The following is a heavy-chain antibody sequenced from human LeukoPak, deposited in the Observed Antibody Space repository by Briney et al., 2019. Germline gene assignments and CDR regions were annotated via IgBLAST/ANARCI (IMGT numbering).Heavy chain of an antibody. CDR2: IIPIFGTA. J-gene: IGHJ3*02. D-gene: IGHD1-1*01. CDR1: GGTFSSYA. CDR3: ARGHDDDAFDI. Sequence: ASVKVSCKASGGTFSSYAISWVRQAPGQGLEWMGGIIPIFGTANYAQKFQGRVTITTDESTSTAYMELSSLRAEDTAVYYCARGHDDDAFDIWGQGTMVTVSS. V-gene: IGHV1-69*05.